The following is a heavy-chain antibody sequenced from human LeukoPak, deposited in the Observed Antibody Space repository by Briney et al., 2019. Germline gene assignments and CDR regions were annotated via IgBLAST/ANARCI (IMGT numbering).Heavy chain of an antibody. Sequence: PGGSLRLSCAVSGFTVSTNYMSWVRQAPGKGLEWVANIKQDGSEKYYVDSVKGRFTISRDNAKNSLYLQMNSLRAEDTAVYYCARILGDYFGYWGQGTLVTVSS. D-gene: IGHD7-27*01. J-gene: IGHJ4*02. CDR3: ARILGDYFGY. CDR1: GFTVSTNY. V-gene: IGHV3-7*01. CDR2: IKQDGSEK.